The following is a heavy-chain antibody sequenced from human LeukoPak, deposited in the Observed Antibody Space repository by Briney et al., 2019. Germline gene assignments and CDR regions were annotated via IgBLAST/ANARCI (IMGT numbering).Heavy chain of an antibody. D-gene: IGHD2-2*01. J-gene: IGHJ3*01. CDR3: ARCTASCYANAFDV. V-gene: IGHV3-23*01. CDR1: GFTFSNYY. Sequence: GGSLRLSCAASGFTFSNYYMNWVRQSPGKGLEWVSAINGGSDATEYADSVKGRFTISRYNSKNTLYLQMNSLRPEDTGVYYCARCTASCYANAFDVWGQGTLLTVSS. CDR2: INGGSDAT.